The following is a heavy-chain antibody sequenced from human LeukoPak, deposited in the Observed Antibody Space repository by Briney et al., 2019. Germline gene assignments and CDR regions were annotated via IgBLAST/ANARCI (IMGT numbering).Heavy chain of an antibody. V-gene: IGHV1-18*01. CDR2: ISAYTGNT. Sequence: GASVKVSCKASGYTFTSYGINWVRQAPGQGLEWMGWISAYTGNTKYAQSLQGRVTMTTDTATRTAYMDLGSLRSDDTAVYYCAREGGFGYDFTGFDYWGQGTLVTVSS. CDR1: GYTFTSYG. D-gene: IGHD5-12*01. CDR3: AREGGFGYDFTGFDY. J-gene: IGHJ4*02.